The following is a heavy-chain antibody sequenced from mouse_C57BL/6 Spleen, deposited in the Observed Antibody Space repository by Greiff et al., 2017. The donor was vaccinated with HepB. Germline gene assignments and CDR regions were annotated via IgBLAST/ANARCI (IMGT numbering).Heavy chain of an antibody. V-gene: IGHV2-2*01. J-gene: IGHJ3*01. CDR3: ARTNWDLPGFAY. Sequence: VMLVESGPGLVQPSQRLSITCTVSGFSLTSYGVHWVRQSPGKGLEWLGVIWSGGSTDYNAAFISRLSISKDNSKSQVFFKMNSLQADDTAIYYCARTNWDLPGFAYWGQGTLVTVSA. CDR2: IWSGGST. CDR1: GFSLTSYG. D-gene: IGHD4-1*01.